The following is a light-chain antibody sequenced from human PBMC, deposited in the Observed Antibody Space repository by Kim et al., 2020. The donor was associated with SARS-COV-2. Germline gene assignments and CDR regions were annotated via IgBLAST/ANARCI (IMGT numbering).Light chain of an antibody. CDR1: QSVSSY. J-gene: IGKJ1*01. V-gene: IGKV3-15*01. CDR2: GAS. CDR3: QQYNNWPPWT. Sequence: SPGERATLSRRASQSVSSYLAWYQQKPGPAPSLLIYGASTRATGISARFSGSGSGTEFTLTISSLQSEDFAVYYCQQYNNWPPWTFGQGTKVDIK.